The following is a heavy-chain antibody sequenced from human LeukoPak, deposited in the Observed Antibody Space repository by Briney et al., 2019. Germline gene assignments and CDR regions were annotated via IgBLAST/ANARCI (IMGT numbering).Heavy chain of an antibody. CDR1: EFTFSSFA. CDR2: ISYDGSNK. Sequence: GGSLRLSCAASEFTFSSFAMHWVRQAPGKGLEWVAVISYDGSNKYYADSVKGRFTISRDNSKNTLYLQMNSLRAEDTAVYYCAKGTGIRDPFDYWGQGTLVTVSS. V-gene: IGHV3-30*04. J-gene: IGHJ4*02. CDR3: AKGTGIRDPFDY. D-gene: IGHD3-10*01.